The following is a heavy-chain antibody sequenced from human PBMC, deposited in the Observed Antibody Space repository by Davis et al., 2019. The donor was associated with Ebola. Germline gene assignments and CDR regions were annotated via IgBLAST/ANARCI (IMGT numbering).Heavy chain of an antibody. CDR2: ISSSSSYI. Sequence: GESLKISCAASGFTFSSYSMNCVRQAPGKGLEWVSSISSSSSYIYYADSVKCRFTISRDNAKNSLYLQMNSLRAEDTAVYYCAYGDYGDVAAARAFDYLGQGTLVTVSS. D-gene: IGHD4-17*01. V-gene: IGHV3-21*01. CDR1: GFTFSSYS. J-gene: IGHJ4*02. CDR3: AYGDYGDVAAARAFDY.